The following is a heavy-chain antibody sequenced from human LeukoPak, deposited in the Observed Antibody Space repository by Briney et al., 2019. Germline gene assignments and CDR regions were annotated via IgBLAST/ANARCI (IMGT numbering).Heavy chain of an antibody. J-gene: IGHJ4*02. V-gene: IGHV3-53*01. CDR3: ARGYETYYDFWSGYHPLDY. Sequence: GGSLRLSCAASGFTLSSNYMTWVRQAPGKGLEGVSVIYRAGNKYYSDSVKGRFTISRDNSKNKVYLQMNSLRAEDTAVYYCARGYETYYDFWSGYHPLDYWGQGTLVTVSS. CDR1: GFTLSSNY. D-gene: IGHD3-3*01. CDR2: IYRAGNK.